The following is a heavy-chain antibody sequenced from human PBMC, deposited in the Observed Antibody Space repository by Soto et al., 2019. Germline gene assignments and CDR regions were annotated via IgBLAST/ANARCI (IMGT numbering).Heavy chain of an antibody. Sequence: SLRLSCADSGFTFSSYEMNWVLPAPGKGLEWVSYISSRGSSNYYADSVPGRFTMSRDNAKNSLYLQMNSLRAEDPAVYYCARGHNVDFYFYFGMDVWVQGSTVTVSS. D-gene: IGHD1-1*01. V-gene: IGHV3-48*03. J-gene: IGHJ6*02. CDR3: ARGHNVDFYFYFGMDV. CDR2: ISSRGSSN. CDR1: GFTFSSYE.